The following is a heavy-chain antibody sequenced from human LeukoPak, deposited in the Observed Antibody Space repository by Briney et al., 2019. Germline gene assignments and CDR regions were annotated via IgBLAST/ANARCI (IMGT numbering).Heavy chain of an antibody. D-gene: IGHD3-3*01. Sequence: SETLSLTCTVSGYSISSGYYWGCIRQPPGKGLEWIGSIYHSGSTYYNPSLKSRVTVSVDTSKNQFSLKLSSVTAADTAVYYCARVDVCSSTSCYYYDFWSGYYTLDYWGQGTLVTVSS. V-gene: IGHV4-38-2*02. CDR2: IYHSGST. CDR3: ARVDVCSSTSCYYYDFWSGYYTLDY. CDR1: GYSISSGYY. J-gene: IGHJ4*02.